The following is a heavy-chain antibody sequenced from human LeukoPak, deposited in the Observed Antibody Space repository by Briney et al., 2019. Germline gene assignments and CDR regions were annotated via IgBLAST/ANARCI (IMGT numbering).Heavy chain of an antibody. J-gene: IGHJ2*01. CDR1: GGSISSGSYY. D-gene: IGHD6-13*01. CDR3: VTAADHWYFDL. Sequence: SETLSLTCTVSGGSISSGSYYWSWIRQPAGKGLEWIGRIYTSGSTNYNPSLKSQVTISVDTSKNQFSLKLSSVTAADTAVYYCVTAADHWYFDLWGRGTLVTVSS. CDR2: IYTSGST. V-gene: IGHV4-61*02.